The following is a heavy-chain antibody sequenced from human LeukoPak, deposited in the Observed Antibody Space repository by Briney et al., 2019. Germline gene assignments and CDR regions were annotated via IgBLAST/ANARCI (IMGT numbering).Heavy chain of an antibody. V-gene: IGHV3-30*18. CDR3: AKAYGYCTTTSCSHEEFDY. CDR2: ISYDGSNK. D-gene: IGHD2-2*01. J-gene: IGHJ4*02. Sequence: GGSLRLSCAASGFTFSNAWMSWVRQAPGKGLEWVAFISYDGSNKYYADSVKGRFAISRGNSKNTLHLQMNSLRAEDTAVYYCAKAYGYCTTTSCSHEEFDYWGQGTLVTVSS. CDR1: GFTFSNAW.